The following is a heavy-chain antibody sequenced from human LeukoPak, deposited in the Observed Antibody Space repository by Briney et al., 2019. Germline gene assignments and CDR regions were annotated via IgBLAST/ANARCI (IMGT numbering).Heavy chain of an antibody. Sequence: TGGSLRLSCAASGFTFDDYGMSWVRQAPGKGLEWVSGINWNGGSTGYADSVKGRFTISRDNAKNSLYLQMNSLRAEDTALYYCAREGGIVGAITGTYYYYMDVWGKGTTVIVPS. CDR1: GFTFDDYG. J-gene: IGHJ6*03. V-gene: IGHV3-20*04. CDR2: INWNGGST. D-gene: IGHD1-26*01. CDR3: AREGGIVGAITGTYYYYMDV.